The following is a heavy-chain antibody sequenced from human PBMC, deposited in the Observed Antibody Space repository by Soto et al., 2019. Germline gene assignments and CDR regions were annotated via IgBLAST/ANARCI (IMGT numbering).Heavy chain of an antibody. V-gene: IGHV3-30*03. CDR2: ISYDGSNK. J-gene: IGHJ4*02. D-gene: IGHD3-9*01. Sequence: QVQLVESGGGVVQPGRSLRLSCAASGFTFSSYGMHWVRQAPGKGLEWVAVISYDGSNKYYADSVKGRFTISRDNSKNTLYLQMNSPRAEDSAVYYCARDYNVLRYFVPAYSFHNWGQGTLVTVSS. CDR1: GFTFSSYG. CDR3: ARDYNVLRYFVPAYSFHN.